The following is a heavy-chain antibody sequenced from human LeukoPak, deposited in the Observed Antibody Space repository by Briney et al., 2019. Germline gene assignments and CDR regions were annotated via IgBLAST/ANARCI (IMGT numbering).Heavy chain of an antibody. Sequence: ASVKVSCKSSGYMFTAYYIHWLRQAPGQGLEWVGWINPNDGGSRFAQRFQGRLTMTSDTSVTTTYMELTGLRSDDTAIFYCARVNSGYDFWGQGTLVAVSS. CDR3: ARVNSGYDF. CDR2: INPNDGGS. J-gene: IGHJ4*02. V-gene: IGHV1-2*02. CDR1: GYMFTAYY. D-gene: IGHD5-12*01.